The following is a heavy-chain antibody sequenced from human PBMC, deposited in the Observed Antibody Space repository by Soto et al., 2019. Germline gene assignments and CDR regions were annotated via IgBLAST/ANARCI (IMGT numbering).Heavy chain of an antibody. J-gene: IGHJ5*02. CDR3: ATRITVFGLLIPPFDP. CDR2: INHTGGT. CDR1: GGSVNGHY. D-gene: IGHD3-3*01. Sequence: SENLSLTCAVSGGSVNGHYWHWSRQPPGKGLGWIGEINHTGGTHYNPSLKSRVTMSVDTSKNQFSLRLSSVTAADTAIYYCATRITVFGLLIPPFDPWGQGTQVTVS. V-gene: IGHV4-34*01.